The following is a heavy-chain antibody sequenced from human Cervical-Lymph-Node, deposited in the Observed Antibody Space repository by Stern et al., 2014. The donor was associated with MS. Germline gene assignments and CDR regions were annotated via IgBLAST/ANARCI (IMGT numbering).Heavy chain of an antibody. CDR1: GDSISSSNW. J-gene: IGHJ5*02. V-gene: IGHV4-4*02. Sequence: QLQLQESGPGLVKPSGTLSLTCAVSGDSISSSNWWSWVRQSPGKGLEWVGDIYHAGTTNYNSTLKSRLTISADNSTTQFSLKLTSVTAADTAVYYCVRALGSSSFRYWFDPWGQGTLVIVSS. CDR3: VRALGSSSFRYWFDP. D-gene: IGHD6-13*01. CDR2: IYHAGTT.